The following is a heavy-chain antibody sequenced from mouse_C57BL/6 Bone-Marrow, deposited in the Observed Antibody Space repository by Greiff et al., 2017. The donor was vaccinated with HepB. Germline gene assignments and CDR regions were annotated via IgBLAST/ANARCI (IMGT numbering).Heavy chain of an antibody. J-gene: IGHJ1*03. Sequence: VKLQESGAELMKPGASVKLSCKATGYTFTGYWIEWVKQRPGHGLEWIGEILPGSGSTNYNEKFKGKATFTADTSSNTAYMQLSSLTTEDSAIYYCARRLLLLRLVAGYFDVWGTGTTVTVSS. CDR1: GYTFTGYW. CDR3: ARRLLLLRLVAGYFDV. V-gene: IGHV1-9*01. CDR2: ILPGSGST. D-gene: IGHD1-1*01.